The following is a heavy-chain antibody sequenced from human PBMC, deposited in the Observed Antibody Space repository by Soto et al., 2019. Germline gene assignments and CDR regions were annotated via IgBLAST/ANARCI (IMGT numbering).Heavy chain of an antibody. Sequence: PGGSLRLSCAASGFPFSSSGMHWVRQAPGKGLEWVAVISYDGSNKFYADSVKGRFTISRDNFRNTLYLQMNSLRAEDTAVYYCAKEFHSWNYFDYWGQGTLVTVSS. J-gene: IGHJ4*02. CDR1: GFPFSSSG. V-gene: IGHV3-30*18. CDR3: AKEFHSWNYFDY. CDR2: ISYDGSNK. D-gene: IGHD1-20*01.